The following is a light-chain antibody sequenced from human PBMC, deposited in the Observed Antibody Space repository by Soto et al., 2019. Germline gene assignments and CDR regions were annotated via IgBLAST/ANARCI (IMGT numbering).Light chain of an antibody. CDR2: DVY. CDR1: QSFSGW. CDR3: QQYHSYSLM. J-gene: IGKJ1*01. Sequence: DIQMTQSPSTLSASVGDRVTITCRASQSFSGWLAWYQQKPGKAPNLLIYDVYSLKSGVPSRFSGSGSGPEFTLTISSLQPDDFATYYCQQYHSYSLMFGQGTKVDIK. V-gene: IGKV1-5*01.